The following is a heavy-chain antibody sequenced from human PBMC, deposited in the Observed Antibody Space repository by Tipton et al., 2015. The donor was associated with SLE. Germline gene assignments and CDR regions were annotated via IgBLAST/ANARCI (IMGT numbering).Heavy chain of an antibody. V-gene: IGHV4-59*01. CDR1: GGSISSYY. J-gene: IGHJ4*02. D-gene: IGHD1-26*01. CDR2: IYYSGST. Sequence: TLSLTCTVSGGSISSYYWSWIRQPPGKGLEWIGYIYYSGSTNYNPSLKSRVTISVDTSKNQFSLKLTSVTAADTAVYYCARLAYSGSYNFDYWGQGTLVTVSS. CDR3: ARLAYSGSYNFDY.